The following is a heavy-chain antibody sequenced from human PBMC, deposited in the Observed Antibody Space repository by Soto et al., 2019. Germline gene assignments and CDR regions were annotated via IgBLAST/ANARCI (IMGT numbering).Heavy chain of an antibody. Sequence: GGSLRLPCAASGSTFRSYAIHWVRQAPGKGLEWVAVISRDGTNKYYVDSVKGRFTVSRDNSKDTVYLQMNSLRDEDSAMFYCARSRSGAVADSFDFWGQGTLVTVSS. V-gene: IGHV3-30*04. D-gene: IGHD3-10*01. CDR3: ARSRSGAVADSFDF. CDR1: GSTFRSYA. CDR2: ISRDGTNK. J-gene: IGHJ4*02.